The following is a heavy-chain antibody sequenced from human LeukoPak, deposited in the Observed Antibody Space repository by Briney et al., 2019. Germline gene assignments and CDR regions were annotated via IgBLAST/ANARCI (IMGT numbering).Heavy chain of an antibody. CDR1: RFRFSASW. J-gene: IGHJ6*04. D-gene: IGHD3-10*02. Sequence: PGGSLRLSCVASRFRFSASWVAWVRQAPGKGLEWVANINPDGSQRNYIDSVKGRFTISRDNAKNSLYLQMNSLRAEDTAVYYCAELGITMIGGVWGKGTTVTISS. CDR3: AELGITMIGGV. CDR2: INPDGSQR. V-gene: IGHV3-7*01.